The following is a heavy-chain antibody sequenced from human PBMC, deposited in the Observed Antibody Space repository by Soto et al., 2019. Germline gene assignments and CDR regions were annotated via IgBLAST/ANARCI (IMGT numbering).Heavy chain of an antibody. CDR1: GYTFTSYG. J-gene: IGHJ2*01. V-gene: IGHV1-3*01. Sequence: ASVKVSCKASGYTFTSYGISWVRQAPGQRLEWMGWINAGNGNTKYSQKFQDRVTITRDTSATTAYMELSSLRSEDTAVFYCARSGYSSGWYHWYFDLWGRGTLVTVSS. D-gene: IGHD6-19*01. CDR3: ARSGYSSGWYHWYFDL. CDR2: INAGNGNT.